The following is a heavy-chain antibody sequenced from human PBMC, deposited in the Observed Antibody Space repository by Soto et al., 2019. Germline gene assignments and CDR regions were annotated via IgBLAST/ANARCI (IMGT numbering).Heavy chain of an antibody. V-gene: IGHV1-3*01. Sequence: ASVKVSCKASGYTFTSYAMHWVRQAPGQRLEWMGWINAGNGNTKYSQKFQGRVTITRDTSASTAYMELSSLRSEDTAVYYCARDGIGYCISTSCARFDPWGQGTLVTVSS. CDR3: ARDGIGYCISTSCARFDP. CDR1: GYTFTSYA. CDR2: INAGNGNT. D-gene: IGHD2-2*01. J-gene: IGHJ5*02.